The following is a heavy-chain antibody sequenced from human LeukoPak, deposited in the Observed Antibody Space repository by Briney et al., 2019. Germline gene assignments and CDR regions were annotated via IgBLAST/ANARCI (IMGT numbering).Heavy chain of an antibody. D-gene: IGHD1-26*01. CDR2: ISYDGSNK. J-gene: IGHJ5*02. V-gene: IGHV3-30*01. Sequence: GGSLRLSCAASGFTFSSYAMHWVRQAPGKGLEWVAVISYDGSNKYYADSVKGRFTISRDNSKNTLYLQMNSLRAEDTAVYYCAREWVLTGWFDPWGQGTLVTVSS. CDR3: AREWVLTGWFDP. CDR1: GFTFSSYA.